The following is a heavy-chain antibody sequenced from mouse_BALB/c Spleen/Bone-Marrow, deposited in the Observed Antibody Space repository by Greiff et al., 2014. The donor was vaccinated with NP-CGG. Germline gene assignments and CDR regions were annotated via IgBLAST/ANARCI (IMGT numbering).Heavy chain of an antibody. Sequence: VKLMESGAELVRPGSSVKISCKASGYAFSVYWMNWVKQRPGQGLEWIGQIYPGDGETNYNGKFKGRATLTADKSSNTAYMQLSSLTSEDSAVYFCARGGISVDYWGQGTTLTVSS. CDR3: ARGGISVDY. V-gene: IGHV1-80*01. CDR2: IYPGDGET. J-gene: IGHJ2*01. CDR1: GYAFSVYW.